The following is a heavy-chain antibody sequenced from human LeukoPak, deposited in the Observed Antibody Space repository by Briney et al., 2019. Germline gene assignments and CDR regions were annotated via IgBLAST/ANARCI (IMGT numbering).Heavy chain of an antibody. Sequence: SETLSLTCAVSGGSTSSGHYSWSWIRQPPGRGLEWIGYISHSGRAYYNPSLKSPVTISVDTSKNQFSLNLSSVTAADTAVYYCARATTVTPSTYYYYYGMDVWGQGTTVTVSS. D-gene: IGHD4-17*01. V-gene: IGHV4-30-2*05. CDR1: GGSTSSGHYS. CDR3: ARATTVTPSTYYYYYGMDV. CDR2: ISHSGRA. J-gene: IGHJ6*02.